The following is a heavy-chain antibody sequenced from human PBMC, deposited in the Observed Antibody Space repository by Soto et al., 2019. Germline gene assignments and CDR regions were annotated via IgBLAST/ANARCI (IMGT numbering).Heavy chain of an antibody. CDR1: GFTFSSYS. CDR2: ISSSSSTI. D-gene: IGHD4-17*01. Sequence: PGGSLRLSCAASGFTFSSYSMNWVRQAPGKGLEWVSYISSSSSTIYYADSVKGRFTISRDNAKNSLYLQMNSLRAEDTAVYYCARDDTCGDYPLFDYWGQGTLVTVSS. J-gene: IGHJ4*02. CDR3: ARDDTCGDYPLFDY. V-gene: IGHV3-48*01.